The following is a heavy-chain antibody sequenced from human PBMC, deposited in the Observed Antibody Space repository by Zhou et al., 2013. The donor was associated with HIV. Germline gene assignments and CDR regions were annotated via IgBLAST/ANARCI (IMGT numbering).Heavy chain of an antibody. Sequence: QVQLVQSGAEVKKPGASVKVSCKASGYTFTTYYLHWVRQAPGQGLEWMGIINPSGGSTSYAQKFQGRVTMTKDTSTSTVYMELSSLRSEDTAVYYCARTGTTRGYWGYWGQGTLVTVSS. D-gene: IGHD1-1*01. CDR2: INPSGGST. CDR3: ARTGTTRGYWGY. CDR1: GYTFTTYY. J-gene: IGHJ4*02. V-gene: IGHV1-46*01.